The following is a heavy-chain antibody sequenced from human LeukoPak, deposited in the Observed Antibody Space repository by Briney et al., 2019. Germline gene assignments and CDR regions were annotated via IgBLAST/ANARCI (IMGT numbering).Heavy chain of an antibody. CDR1: GFTVSTNY. Sequence: GGSLRLSCAASGFTVSTNYMSWVRQAPGKGLEWVSLISTDETTYSADSVRGRFTISRDNSRNTLFLQMDRLRPEDTAVYYCATDGYNYLELWGQGTLVIVSS. CDR2: ISTDETT. D-gene: IGHD5-24*01. V-gene: IGHV3-53*01. J-gene: IGHJ4*02. CDR3: ATDGYNYLEL.